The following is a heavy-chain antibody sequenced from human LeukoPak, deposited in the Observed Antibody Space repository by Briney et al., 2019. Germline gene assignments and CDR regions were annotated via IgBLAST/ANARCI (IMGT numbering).Heavy chain of an antibody. Sequence: PSETLSLTCTVSGGSISSGDYYWSWIRQPPGKGLEWIGYIYYSGSTYYNPSLKSRVTISVDTSKNQFSLKLSSVTAADTAVYYCARDGADFWSGYYNWFDPWGQGTLVTVSS. CDR1: GGSISSGDYY. CDR3: ARDGADFWSGYYNWFDP. V-gene: IGHV4-30-4*08. D-gene: IGHD3-3*01. CDR2: IYYSGST. J-gene: IGHJ5*02.